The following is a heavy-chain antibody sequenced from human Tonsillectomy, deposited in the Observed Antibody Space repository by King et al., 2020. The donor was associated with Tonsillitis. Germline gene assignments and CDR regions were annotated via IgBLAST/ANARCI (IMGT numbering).Heavy chain of an antibody. D-gene: IGHD3-22*01. V-gene: IGHV3-48*04. CDR3: ARDYYYDSRGTTNGMEV. CDR1: GFTFSSYS. Sequence: VQLVESGGGLVQPGGSLRLSCAASGFTFSSYSMNWVRQAPGKGLEWVSYISSSSSTIYYADSVKGRFTISRDNAKNSLYLQMNSLRAEDTAVYYCARDYYYDSRGTTNGMEVWGQGPTFTVSS. J-gene: IGHJ6*02. CDR2: ISSSSSTI.